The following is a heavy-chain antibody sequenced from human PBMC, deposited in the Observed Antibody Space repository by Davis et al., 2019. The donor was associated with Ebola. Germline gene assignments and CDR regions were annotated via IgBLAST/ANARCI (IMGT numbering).Heavy chain of an antibody. J-gene: IGHJ6*02. CDR3: ARDHYDFWSGSPHYGMDV. D-gene: IGHD3-3*01. V-gene: IGHV1-46*01. Sequence: ASVKVSCKASGYTFTSYYMHWVRQAPGQGLEWMGIINPSGGSTSYAQKFQGRVTMTRDTSTSTVYMELSSLRSEDTAVYYCARDHYDFWSGSPHYGMDVWGQGTTVTVSS. CDR2: INPSGGST. CDR1: GYTFTSYY.